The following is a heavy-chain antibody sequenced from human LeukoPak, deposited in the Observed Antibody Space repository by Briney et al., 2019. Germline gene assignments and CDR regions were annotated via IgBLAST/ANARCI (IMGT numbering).Heavy chain of an antibody. CDR1: SGSISSYY. D-gene: IGHD2-15*01. CDR3: ARDRPYCSGGSCYFLHFDY. V-gene: IGHV4-4*07. CDR2: IYTSGST. Sequence: SETLSLTCTVSSGSISSYYWSWIRQPAGKGLEWIGRIYTSGSTNYNPSLKSRVTMSVDTSKNQFSLKLSSVTAADTAVYYCARDRPYCSGGSCYFLHFDYWGQGTLVTVSS. J-gene: IGHJ4*02.